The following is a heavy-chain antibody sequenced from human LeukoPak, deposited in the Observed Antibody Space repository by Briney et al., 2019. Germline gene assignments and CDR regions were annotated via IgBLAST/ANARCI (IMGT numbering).Heavy chain of an antibody. V-gene: IGHV3-9*01. D-gene: IGHD3-3*01. CDR1: GFTFDDYA. CDR2: INWNSGNI. Sequence: GGSLRLSCAASGFTFDDYAMHWVRQAPGKGLEWVSGINWNSGNIGYADSVKGRFTISRDSAKNSLYLEMNSLRPGDTALYYCAKGHRNFDFWNAYDYWGQGTLVTVSS. CDR3: AKGHRNFDFWNAYDY. J-gene: IGHJ4*02.